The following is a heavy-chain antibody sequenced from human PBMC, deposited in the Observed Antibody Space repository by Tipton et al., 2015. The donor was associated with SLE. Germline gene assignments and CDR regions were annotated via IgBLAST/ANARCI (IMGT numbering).Heavy chain of an antibody. V-gene: IGHV4-39*07. D-gene: IGHD2-2*01. CDR3: ASGIPTMPLQH. Sequence: TLSLTCTVSGGSISSSSYYWGWIRQPPGKGLEWIGNIYYSGSTYYNVSLKSRVTISVDTSKNQFSLKLSSVTAADTAVYYCASGIPTMPLQHWGQGTLVTVSS. CDR1: GGSISSSSYY. J-gene: IGHJ1*01. CDR2: IYYSGST.